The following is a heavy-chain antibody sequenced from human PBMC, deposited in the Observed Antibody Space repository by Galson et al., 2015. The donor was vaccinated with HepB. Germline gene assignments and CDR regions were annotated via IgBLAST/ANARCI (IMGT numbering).Heavy chain of an antibody. V-gene: IGHV3-23*01. CDR3: AKNYGDYANDAFDI. Sequence: SLRLSCAASGFTFSSYAMSWVRQAPGKGLEWVSVISASGGRTYYADSVKGRFTIPRDNSNNTLYLQMNSLRAEDTAVYSCAKNYGDYANDAFDIWGQGTMVTVSS. CDR1: GFTFSSYA. D-gene: IGHD4-17*01. CDR2: ISASGGRT. J-gene: IGHJ3*02.